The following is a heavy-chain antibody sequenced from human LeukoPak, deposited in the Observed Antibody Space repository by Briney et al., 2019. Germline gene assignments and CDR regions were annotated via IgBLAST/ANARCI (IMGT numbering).Heavy chain of an antibody. D-gene: IGHD3-22*01. V-gene: IGHV4-59*01. CDR2: IHYSGST. J-gene: IGHJ4*02. Sequence: SETLSLTCTVSDGSISRYYWNWIRQPPGKGLEWIGWIHYSGSTTYNPSLKSRVTMSVDTSKNQFSLKLTSVTAADTAIYYCARWGYFESSGHFVVAYWGQGTLVTVSS. CDR3: ARWGYFESSGHFVVAY. CDR1: DGSISRYY.